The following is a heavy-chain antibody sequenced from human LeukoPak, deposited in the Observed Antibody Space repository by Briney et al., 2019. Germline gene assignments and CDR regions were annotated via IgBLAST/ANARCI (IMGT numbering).Heavy chain of an antibody. V-gene: IGHV1-18*01. CDR1: GYTFTSYG. CDR3: ARVSTAPDYYYYYYMDV. D-gene: IGHD4-17*01. Sequence: GASVKVSCKASGYTFTSYGISWVRQAPGQGLEWMGWISAYNGNTNYAQKLQGRVTMTTDTSTSTAYMELRSLRSDDTAVYYCARVSTAPDYYYYYYMDVWGKGTTVTVSS. CDR2: ISAYNGNT. J-gene: IGHJ6*03.